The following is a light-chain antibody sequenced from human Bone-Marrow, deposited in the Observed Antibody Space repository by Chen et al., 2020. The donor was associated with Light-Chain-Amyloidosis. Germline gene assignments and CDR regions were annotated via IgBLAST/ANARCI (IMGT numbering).Light chain of an antibody. CDR1: QTISSNY. CDR3: QQYGTSPLT. Sequence: EIVLTQSLGTLSLSPGEGVNLSCRASQTISSNYLTWYQQKFGQAPRLLIYGSSSRATGIPDRFTGSGSGTDFTLTINRLEPEDFAMYYCQQYGTSPLTFGGGTKVEIK. J-gene: IGKJ4*01. CDR2: GSS. V-gene: IGKV3-20*01.